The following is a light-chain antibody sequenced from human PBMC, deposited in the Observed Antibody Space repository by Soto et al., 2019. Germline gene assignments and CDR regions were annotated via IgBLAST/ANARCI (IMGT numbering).Light chain of an antibody. CDR1: QNIIFY. CDR2: AAS. J-gene: IGKJ1*01. CDR3: QQYYSYPRT. Sequence: TITCRASQNIIFYLNWYQQKPGKAPKLLIYAASTLQSGVPSRFSGSGSGTDFTLTISCLQSEDFATYYCQQYYSYPRTFGQGTNVDI. V-gene: IGKV1-8*01.